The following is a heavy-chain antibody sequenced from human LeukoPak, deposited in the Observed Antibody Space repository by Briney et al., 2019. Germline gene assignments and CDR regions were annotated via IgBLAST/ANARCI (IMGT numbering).Heavy chain of an antibody. CDR3: AREVGESFGY. Sequence: SETLSLTCTVSGGSISSYYWSWLRQPPGKGLEWIGYIYYSGSTNYNPSLKSRVTISVDKSKNQFSLKLSSVTAADTAVYYCAREVGESFGYWGQGTLVTVSS. J-gene: IGHJ4*02. CDR2: IYYSGST. V-gene: IGHV4-59*12. CDR1: GGSISSYY.